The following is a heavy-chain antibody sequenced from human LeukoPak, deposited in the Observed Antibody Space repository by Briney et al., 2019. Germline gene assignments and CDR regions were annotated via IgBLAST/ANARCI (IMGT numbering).Heavy chain of an antibody. V-gene: IGHV4-39*01. Sequence: SETLSLTCTVSGGSISGSIYYWGWVRQPPGTGLEWIANIYYSGSTYYNPSLRSRVTISVDTSRNQFSLKLSSVTAADTAVYYCARREATSRWSTFDYWGQGTLVTVSS. CDR1: GGSISGSIYY. J-gene: IGHJ4*02. D-gene: IGHD2-2*01. CDR2: IYYSGST. CDR3: ARREATSRWSTFDY.